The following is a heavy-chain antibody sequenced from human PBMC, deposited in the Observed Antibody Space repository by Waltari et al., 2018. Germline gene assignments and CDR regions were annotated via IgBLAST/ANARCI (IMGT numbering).Heavy chain of an antibody. CDR1: AFPFRRYE. CDR2: IGTAGDT. J-gene: IGHJ4*02. V-gene: IGHV3-13*01. Sequence: EVQLVESGGGLVQPGWSLSLSCAASAFPFRRYELPWVRQATGKGLEWVSAIGTAGDTYYPGSVKGRFTISRENAKNALYLQMNSLRAGDTAVYYCARGISGPFDYWGQGTLVTVSS. CDR3: ARGISGPFDY. D-gene: IGHD6-19*01.